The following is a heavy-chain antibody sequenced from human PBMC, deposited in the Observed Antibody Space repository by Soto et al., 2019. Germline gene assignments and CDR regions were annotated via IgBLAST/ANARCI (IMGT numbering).Heavy chain of an antibody. J-gene: IGHJ4*02. Sequence: GGSLRLSCAASGFSISDAWMNWVRQAPGKGLEWVGRIKRKSDGGTKDYGAPVKGRFSISGEDSVNTVYRQMKSLRIEDTAVYYCATLATYGSGSYYVIWGQGTLVTVSS. D-gene: IGHD3-10*01. V-gene: IGHV3-15*07. CDR2: IKRKSDGGTK. CDR1: GFSISDAW. CDR3: ATLATYGSGSYYVI.